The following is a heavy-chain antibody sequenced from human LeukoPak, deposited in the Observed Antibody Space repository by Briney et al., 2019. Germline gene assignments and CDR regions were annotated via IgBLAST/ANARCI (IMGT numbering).Heavy chain of an antibody. CDR1: GYTFTGYY. CDR2: INPNSGGT. J-gene: IGHJ5*02. Sequence: DSVKVSCKXSGYTFTGYYMHWVRQAPGQGLEWMGWINPNSGGTNYSQKFQGRVTMTRDTSISTAYMELSRLRSDDTAVYYCARDGGYCSSTSCYRSWFDPWGQGTLVTVSS. V-gene: IGHV1-2*02. D-gene: IGHD2-2*01. CDR3: ARDGGYCSSTSCYRSWFDP.